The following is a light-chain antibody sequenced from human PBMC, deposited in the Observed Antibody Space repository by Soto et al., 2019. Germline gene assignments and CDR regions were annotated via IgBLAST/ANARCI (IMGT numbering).Light chain of an antibody. CDR2: DAS. CDR3: HQRINWPTT. Sequence: EIVLTQSPATLSLSPGERATLSCRASQSVSGYLAWYQQKPGQAPRLLIYDASNRATGIPARFSGSGSGTDFTLTISSLEPEDFAIHYCHQRINWPTTFGQVTRLENK. V-gene: IGKV3-11*01. J-gene: IGKJ5*01. CDR1: QSVSGY.